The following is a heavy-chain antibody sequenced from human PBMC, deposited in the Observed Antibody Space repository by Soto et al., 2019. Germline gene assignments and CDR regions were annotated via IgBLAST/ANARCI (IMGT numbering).Heavy chain of an antibody. CDR2: ISYDGSNK. Sequence: QVQLVESGGGVVQPGRSLRLSCAASGFTFSSYGMHWVRQAPGKGPEWVAVISYDGSNKYYADSVKGRFTISRDNSKNTLYLQMNSLRAEDTAVYYCAKDLYYYDSSGYYSPGFDYWGQGTLVTVSS. CDR1: GFTFSSYG. V-gene: IGHV3-30*18. J-gene: IGHJ4*02. D-gene: IGHD3-22*01. CDR3: AKDLYYYDSSGYYSPGFDY.